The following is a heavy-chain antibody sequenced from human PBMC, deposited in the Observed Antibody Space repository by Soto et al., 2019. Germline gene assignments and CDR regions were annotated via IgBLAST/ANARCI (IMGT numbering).Heavy chain of an antibody. CDR3: ARDMDPYYDFWSGYESDY. CDR1: GYTFTGYG. Sequence: GASVKLSCKASGYTFTGYGISWVRQAPGQGLEWMGWISAYNGNTNYAQKLQGRVTMTTDTSTSTAYMELRSLRSDDTAVYYCARDMDPYYDFWSGYESDYWGQGTLVTVSS. CDR2: ISAYNGNT. J-gene: IGHJ4*02. V-gene: IGHV1-18*01. D-gene: IGHD3-3*01.